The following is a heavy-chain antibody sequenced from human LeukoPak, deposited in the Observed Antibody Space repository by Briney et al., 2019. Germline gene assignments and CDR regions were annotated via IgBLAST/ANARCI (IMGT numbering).Heavy chain of an antibody. CDR1: GFTFETYN. D-gene: IGHD3-22*01. Sequence: GGSLGLSCVASGFTFETYNMNWVRQAPGKGLEWVASIRSYSSYIHYGDSVKGRFTISRDNSKNTLYLQMNSLRAEDTAMYYCAKDSAYYYDSSGYYYDWGQGTLVTVSS. CDR3: AKDSAYYYDSSGYYYD. J-gene: IGHJ4*02. CDR2: IRSYSSYI. V-gene: IGHV3-21*01.